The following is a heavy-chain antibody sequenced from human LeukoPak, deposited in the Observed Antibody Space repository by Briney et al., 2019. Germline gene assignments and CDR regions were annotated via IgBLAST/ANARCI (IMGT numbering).Heavy chain of an antibody. J-gene: IGHJ4*02. Sequence: ASVTVSCKASGYTFTSYYMHWVRQAPGQGLEWMGIINPSGGSTSYAQKFQGRVTMTRDTSTSTVYMELSSLRSEDTAVYYCAGGSSGYYYFDYWGQGTLVTVSS. CDR3: AGGSSGYYYFDY. CDR1: GYTFTSYY. D-gene: IGHD3-22*01. V-gene: IGHV1-46*01. CDR2: INPSGGST.